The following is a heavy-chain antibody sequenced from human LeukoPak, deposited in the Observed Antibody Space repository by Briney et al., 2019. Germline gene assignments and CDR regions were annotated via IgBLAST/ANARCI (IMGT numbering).Heavy chain of an antibody. CDR2: ITGNGGST. CDR1: GFTFNNYA. CDR3: AKDRFPNDGSWDFDY. D-gene: IGHD6-13*01. J-gene: IGHJ4*02. V-gene: IGHV3-23*01. Sequence: GGSLRLSCAASGFTFNNYAMSWVRQAPGKRLEWVSAITGNGGSTFYADSVEGRFTVSRDNSKNTLYLQVNSLRAEDTAVYYCAKDRFPNDGSWDFDYWGQGTLVTVSS.